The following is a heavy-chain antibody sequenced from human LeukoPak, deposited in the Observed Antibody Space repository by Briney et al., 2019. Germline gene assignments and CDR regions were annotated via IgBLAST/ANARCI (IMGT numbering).Heavy chain of an antibody. Sequence: GGSLRLSCAASGFTFDEYAMHWVRQAPGKGLEWVSLISWDGASAYYADSVKGRFTISRDNAKNSLYLQMNSLRAEDTAVYYCARARPDVVATKDLDYWGQGTLVTVSS. V-gene: IGHV3-43D*03. CDR3: ARARPDVVATKDLDY. J-gene: IGHJ4*02. CDR2: ISWDGASA. D-gene: IGHD5-12*01. CDR1: GFTFDEYA.